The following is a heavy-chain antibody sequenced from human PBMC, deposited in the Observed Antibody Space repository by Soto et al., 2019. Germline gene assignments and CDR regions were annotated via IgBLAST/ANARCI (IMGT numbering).Heavy chain of an antibody. V-gene: IGHV4-39*01. CDR3: AITQEYCSGGSCYRGYFDL. J-gene: IGHJ2*01. CDR1: GGSISSSSYY. CDR2: IYYSGST. Sequence: SETLSLTCTVSGGSISSSSYYWGWIRQPPGKGLEWIGSIYYSGSTYYNPSLKSRVTISVDTSKNQFSLKLSSVTAADTAVYYCAITQEYCSGGSCYRGYFDLWGRGTLVTVSS. D-gene: IGHD2-15*01.